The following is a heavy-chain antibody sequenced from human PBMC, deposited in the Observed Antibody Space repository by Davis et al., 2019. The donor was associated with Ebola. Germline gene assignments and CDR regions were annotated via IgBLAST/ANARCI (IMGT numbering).Heavy chain of an antibody. V-gene: IGHV4-4*02. Sequence: SETLSLTCSVSGGSISSSYWWCWVRQSPGKGLEWIGVIYHSGSTNYNSSFKSRVTISSDTSNNQFSLKMSSVTAADTAVYYCARHPISRDYGDYVYWGQGTLVTVSS. J-gene: IGHJ4*02. D-gene: IGHD4-17*01. CDR2: IYHSGST. CDR3: ARHPISRDYGDYVY. CDR1: GGSISSSYW.